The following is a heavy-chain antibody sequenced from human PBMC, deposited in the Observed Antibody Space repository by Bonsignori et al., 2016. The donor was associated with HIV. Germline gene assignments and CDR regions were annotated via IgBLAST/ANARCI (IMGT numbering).Heavy chain of an antibody. CDR3: ARANDGGPHFDY. J-gene: IGHJ4*02. Sequence: GGSLRLSCAASGFTFSDYYMNWIRQAPGKGLEWISDISSNGRKIYYADSVKGRFTISRDNAKNSLFLQVNNLRAEDTAVYYCARANDGGPHFDYWGQGTLVTVSS. V-gene: IGHV3-11*01. CDR1: GFTFSDYY. D-gene: IGHD2-15*01. CDR2: ISSNGRKI.